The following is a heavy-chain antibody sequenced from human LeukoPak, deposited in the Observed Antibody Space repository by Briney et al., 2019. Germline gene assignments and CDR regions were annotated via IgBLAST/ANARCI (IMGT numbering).Heavy chain of an antibody. CDR1: GYIFTGYY. V-gene: IGHV1-2*02. CDR3: ASTSHGDYVSALVC. Sequence: ASVKVSCKASGYIFTGYYMHWVRQAPGQGLEWMGWINPNSGGTNYAQKFQGRVTMTRDTSISTAYMELSRLRSDDTAVYYCASTSHGDYVSALVCWGQGTLVTVSS. D-gene: IGHD4-17*01. J-gene: IGHJ4*02. CDR2: INPNSGGT.